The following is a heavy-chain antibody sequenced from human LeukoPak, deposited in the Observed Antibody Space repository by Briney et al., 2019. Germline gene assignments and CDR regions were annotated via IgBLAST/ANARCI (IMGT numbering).Heavy chain of an antibody. D-gene: IGHD2-2*01. CDR2: IIPIFGTA. CDR1: GGTFSSYA. V-gene: IGHV1-69*05. J-gene: IGHJ4*02. CDR3: ARGVVPAAIDY. Sequence: ASVKVSCKASGGTFSSYAISWVRQAPGRGLEWMGRIIPIFGTANYAQKFQGRVTITTDESTSTAYMELSSLRSEDTAVYYCARGVVPAAIDYWGQGTLVTVSS.